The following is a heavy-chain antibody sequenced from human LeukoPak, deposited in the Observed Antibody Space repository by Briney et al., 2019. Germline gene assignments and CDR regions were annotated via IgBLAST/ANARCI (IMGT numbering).Heavy chain of an antibody. CDR1: GYIFTTFY. J-gene: IGHJ6*02. CDR3: ARAPHYSNYGPYYYGMDV. Sequence: GASVKVSCKASGYIFTTFYMHWVRQAPGQGLEWMGIINPSGGNTGYAQKFQGRVTMTRDTSTSTVYMELSSLKSEDTAVYYCARAPHYSNYGPYYYGMDVWGQGTTVTVSS. V-gene: IGHV1-46*01. D-gene: IGHD4-11*01. CDR2: INPSGGNT.